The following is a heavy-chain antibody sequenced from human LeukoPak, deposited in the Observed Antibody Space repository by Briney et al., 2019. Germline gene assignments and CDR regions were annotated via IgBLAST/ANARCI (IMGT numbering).Heavy chain of an antibody. Sequence: GGSLRLSCAASGFTFDDYAMNWVRQAPGQGLKCVSGISWNSGSIGYADSVKGRFTISRDNAKNSLYLQMNSLRAEDTALYYCAKVAIAAAIPYYFDYWGQGTLVTVSS. CDR3: AKVAIAAAIPYYFDY. CDR2: ISWNSGSI. J-gene: IGHJ4*02. D-gene: IGHD6-13*01. V-gene: IGHV3-9*01. CDR1: GFTFDDYA.